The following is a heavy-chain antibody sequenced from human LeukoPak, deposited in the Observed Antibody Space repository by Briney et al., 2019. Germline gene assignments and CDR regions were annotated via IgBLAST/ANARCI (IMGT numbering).Heavy chain of an antibody. V-gene: IGHV4-59*08. Sequence: SETLSLTCTVSGGSISSYYWSWIRQPPGKGLELIGYSYYSGSTNYNPSLKSRVTISVDTSKNQFSLKLSSVIAADTAVYYCASSVSSSWYHYWGQGTLVTVSS. CDR1: GGSISSYY. CDR2: SYYSGST. D-gene: IGHD6-13*01. CDR3: ASSVSSSWYHY. J-gene: IGHJ4*02.